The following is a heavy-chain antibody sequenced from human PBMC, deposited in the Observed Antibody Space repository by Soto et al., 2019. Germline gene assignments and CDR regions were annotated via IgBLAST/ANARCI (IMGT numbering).Heavy chain of an antibody. D-gene: IGHD3-22*01. J-gene: IGHJ6*02. CDR1: GFTFSSYS. Sequence: GSLRLSCAASGFTFSSYSMNWVRQAPGKGLEWVSYISSSSSTIYYADSVKGRFTISRDNAKNSLYLQMNSLRDEDTAVYYCARVVSGTSDSSGCYHLGYGMDVWGQGTTVTVSS. CDR2: ISSSSSTI. V-gene: IGHV3-48*02. CDR3: ARVVSGTSDSSGCYHLGYGMDV.